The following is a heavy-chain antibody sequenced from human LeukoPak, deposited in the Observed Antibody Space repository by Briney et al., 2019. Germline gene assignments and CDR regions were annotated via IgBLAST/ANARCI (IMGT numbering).Heavy chain of an antibody. V-gene: IGHV1-18*01. CDR1: GYTFTSYG. CDR3: ARDALGYCSGGSCLLPFDY. J-gene: IGHJ4*02. CDR2: ISAYNGNT. Sequence: ASVKVSCKASGYTFTSYGISWVRQAPGQGLEWMGWISAYNGNTNYAQKLQGRVTMTTDTSTGTAYLELRSLRSDDTAVYYCARDALGYCSGGSCLLPFDYWGQRTLVTVSS. D-gene: IGHD2-15*01.